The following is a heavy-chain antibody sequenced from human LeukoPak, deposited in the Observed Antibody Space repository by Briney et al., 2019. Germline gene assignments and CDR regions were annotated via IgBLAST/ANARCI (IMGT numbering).Heavy chain of an antibody. V-gene: IGHV4-59*01. CDR1: GGSISTYY. Sequence: PSETLSLTCTVSGGSISTYYWNWIRQPPGKGLEWIGYIYYSGRTNYNPSLKSRVTILVDTSKNQFSLKLSSVTAADTAVYYCARVVGAMVRGNWFDPWGQGTLVTVSS. CDR2: IYYSGRT. CDR3: ARVVGAMVRGNWFDP. J-gene: IGHJ5*02. D-gene: IGHD3-10*01.